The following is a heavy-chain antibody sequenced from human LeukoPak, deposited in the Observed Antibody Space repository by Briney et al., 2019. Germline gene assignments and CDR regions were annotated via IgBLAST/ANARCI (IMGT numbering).Heavy chain of an antibody. V-gene: IGHV1-24*01. CDR2: FDPEDGET. D-gene: IGHD4-17*01. J-gene: IGHJ4*02. CDR1: GYTLTELS. Sequence: GASVKVSCTVSGYTLTELSMHWVRQAPGKGLEWMGGFDPEDGETIYAQKFQGRVTMTEDTSTATAYMELSSLRSEDTAVYYCATLSGDYHSWGGYWGQGTLVTVSS. CDR3: ATLSGDYHSWGGY.